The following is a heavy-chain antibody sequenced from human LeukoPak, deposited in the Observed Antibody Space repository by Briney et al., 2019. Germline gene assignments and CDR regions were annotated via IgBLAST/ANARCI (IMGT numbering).Heavy chain of an antibody. CDR3: AKIWAYDSGSY. CDR2: ISGSGGST. Sequence: GGSLRLSCAASGFTFSSYAMSWVRQAPGKGLEWVSAISGSGGSTYNADSVKGRFTISRDNSKNTLYLQMNSLRAEDTAVYYCAKIWAYDSGSYWGQGTLVTVSS. D-gene: IGHD3-10*01. CDR1: GFTFSSYA. J-gene: IGHJ4*02. V-gene: IGHV3-23*01.